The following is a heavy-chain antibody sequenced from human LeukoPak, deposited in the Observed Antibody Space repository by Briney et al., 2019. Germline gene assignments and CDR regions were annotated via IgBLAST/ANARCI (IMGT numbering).Heavy chain of an antibody. CDR1: GYTFTGYY. CDR2: INPNSGGT. D-gene: IGHD1-26*01. V-gene: IGHV1-2*02. CDR3: ARGPRVGAMDY. J-gene: IGHJ4*02. Sequence: ASVKVSCKPSGYTFTGYYIQWVRQAPGQGLEWMGWINPNSGGTNYAQKLQGRVTMTTDTSTSTAYMELRSLRSDDTAVYYCARGPRVGAMDYWGQGTLVTVSS.